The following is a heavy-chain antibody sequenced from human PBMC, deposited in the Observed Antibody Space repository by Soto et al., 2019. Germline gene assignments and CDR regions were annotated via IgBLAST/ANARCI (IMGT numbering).Heavy chain of an antibody. J-gene: IGHJ5*02. Sequence: SETLSLTCNMSGDSYSISTYSWSWIRQPPGKALQWIGFIYQSGVTSYNPSLASRVSISLDRSNNQCSPKLKSVTAADTAVYFCARMPYTSGLRFDPWGPGTLVTVSS. CDR3: ARMPYTSGLRFDP. V-gene: IGHV4-30-2*01. CDR1: GDSYSISTYS. CDR2: IYQSGVT. D-gene: IGHD6-19*01.